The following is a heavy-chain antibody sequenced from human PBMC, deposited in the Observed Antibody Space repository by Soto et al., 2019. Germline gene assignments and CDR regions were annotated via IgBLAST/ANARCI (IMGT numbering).Heavy chain of an antibody. CDR1: GGTFSSYT. CDR3: ARGPYYDFWSGYLYYYYYYMDV. CDR2: IIPILGIA. J-gene: IGHJ6*03. D-gene: IGHD3-3*01. V-gene: IGHV1-69*02. Sequence: SVNVSWKASGGTFSSYTISWVRQAPRQGQDWMGRIIPILGIANYAQKLQGRVTMTTDTSTSTAYMELRSLRSDDTAVYYCARGPYYDFWSGYLYYYYYYMDVWGKGTTVTVSS.